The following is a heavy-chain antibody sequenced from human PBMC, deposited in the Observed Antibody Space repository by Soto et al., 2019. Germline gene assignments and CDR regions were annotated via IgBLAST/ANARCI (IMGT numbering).Heavy chain of an antibody. V-gene: IGHV3-30-3*01. J-gene: IGHJ4*02. CDR1: GFTFINNA. Sequence: PVGSLRLSCEYSGFTFINNAMHWVRQAPGKGLELVAFMSSDGSNEYYADSVKGRFTISRDNSKKTLFLQMNSLRTEDTAVYYCARDRKYYFDYWGQGTLVTVSS. CDR3: ARDRKYYFDY. CDR2: MSSDGSNE.